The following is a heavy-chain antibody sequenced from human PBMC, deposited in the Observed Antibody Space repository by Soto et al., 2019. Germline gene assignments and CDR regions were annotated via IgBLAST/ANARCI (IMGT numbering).Heavy chain of an antibody. J-gene: IGHJ6*02. CDR2: IYYSGST. D-gene: IGHD3-16*01. CDR3: ARWEGGSETYYYYGMDV. CDR1: GGSISSSSYY. Sequence: PSETLSLTCTVSGGSISSSSYYWGWIRQPPGKGLEWIGSIYYSGSTYYNPSLKSRVTISVDTTKNQFSLKLSSVTAADTAVYYFARWEGGSETYYYYGMDVWGQGTTVTVSS. V-gene: IGHV4-39*01.